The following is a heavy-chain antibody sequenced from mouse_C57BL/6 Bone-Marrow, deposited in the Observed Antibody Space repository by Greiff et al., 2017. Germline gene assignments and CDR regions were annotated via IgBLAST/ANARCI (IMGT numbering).Heavy chain of an antibody. CDR3: ANLTGTTWFAY. D-gene: IGHD4-1*01. V-gene: IGHV1-81*01. Sequence: VKLMESGAELARPGASVKLSCKASGYTFTSYGISWVKQSTGQGLEWIGGIYPRSGNTYYNEKFKGKATLTADKSSSTAYMELRSLTSEDSAVYFCANLTGTTWFAYWGQGTLVTVSA. J-gene: IGHJ3*01. CDR2: IYPRSGNT. CDR1: GYTFTSYG.